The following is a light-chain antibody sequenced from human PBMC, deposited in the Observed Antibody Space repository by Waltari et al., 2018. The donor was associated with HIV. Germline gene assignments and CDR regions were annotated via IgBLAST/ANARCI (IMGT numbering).Light chain of an antibody. V-gene: IGKV1-8*01. CDR1: PGISSY. J-gene: IGKJ5*01. CDR2: AAS. CDR3: QQYYSYPLT. Sequence: AIRMTQSPSSFSASTGDRVTITCRASPGISSYLAWYQQKPGKAPKLLIYAASTLQSGVLSRFSGSRSGTDFTLTISCLQSEDFATFCCQQYYSYPLTFGQGTRLEIK.